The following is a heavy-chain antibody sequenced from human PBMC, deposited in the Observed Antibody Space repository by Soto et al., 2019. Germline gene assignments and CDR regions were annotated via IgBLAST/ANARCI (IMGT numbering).Heavy chain of an antibody. CDR2: AAAGTGDT. CDR1: GIPFCTSA. J-gene: IGHJ6*02. V-gene: IGHV1-58*02. Sequence: GASMEVSCKASGIPFCTSAIQWVRKARGHRREWIGWAAAGTGDTNSAQKFQERVTITRDMSTSTAYMELSGLRSEDTAVYFWAAWLGFCANGLCPKAFYYYNGMEVWG. CDR3: AAWLGFCANGLCPKAFYYYNGMEV. D-gene: IGHD2-8*01.